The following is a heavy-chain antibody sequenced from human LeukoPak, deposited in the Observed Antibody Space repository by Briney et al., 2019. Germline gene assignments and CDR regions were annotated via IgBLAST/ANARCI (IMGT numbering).Heavy chain of an antibody. J-gene: IGHJ6*03. CDR3: ARGPPYTTTWTPSGVYMDV. D-gene: IGHD6-13*01. Sequence: ASVKLSCKASGYTFTGYYMHWVRQAPGQGLEWMGWINPNSGDTNYAQKFQGRVTMTRDTSISTAYREVSRLTSDDTAVYYCARGPPYTTTWTPSGVYMDVWDRGTTVTVSS. CDR2: INPNSGDT. CDR1: GYTFTGYY. V-gene: IGHV1-2*02.